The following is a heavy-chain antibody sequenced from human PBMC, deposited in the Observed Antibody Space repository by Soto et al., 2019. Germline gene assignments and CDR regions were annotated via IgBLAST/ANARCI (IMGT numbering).Heavy chain of an antibody. Sequence: QGQLVESGGGVVQPGRSLRLSCAASAFNFSSYDMHWVRQAPGKGLEWVAFISSGGSSKYYADALKGRLTVSRDNSKNTLFLQLANVRPDDTSIYYFAKAAWGNGQSWYWDFDLLGRGTRVTVSS. V-gene: IGHV3-30*18. CDR2: ISSGGSSK. CDR3: AKAAWGNGQSWYWDFDL. CDR1: AFNFSSYD. D-gene: IGHD2-8*01. J-gene: IGHJ2*01.